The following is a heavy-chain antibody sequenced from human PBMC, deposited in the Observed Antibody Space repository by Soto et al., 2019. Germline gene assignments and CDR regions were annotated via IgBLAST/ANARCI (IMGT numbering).Heavy chain of an antibody. Sequence: QVHLVESGGGVVQPGTSLRLSCEASGFTFSGFGMHWVRQTPGKGLEWVAVIWYDGSKEYFADCVKGRFTISRDNSKNALYLQMNSLRAEDSAIYYCARGRGGSYGGNSAHYDFWGQGTLVTVSS. J-gene: IGHJ3*01. CDR3: ARGRGGSYGGNSAHYDF. V-gene: IGHV3-33*01. CDR1: GFTFSGFG. D-gene: IGHD4-17*01. CDR2: IWYDGSKE.